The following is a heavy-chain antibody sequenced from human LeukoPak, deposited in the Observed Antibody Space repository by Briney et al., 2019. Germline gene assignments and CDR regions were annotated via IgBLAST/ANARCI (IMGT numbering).Heavy chain of an antibody. J-gene: IGHJ4*02. D-gene: IGHD3-9*01. CDR3: ARRGIGLVMDY. Sequence: SETLSLTCTVSGGSISSYYWSWIRQPPGKGLEWIGYIYYSGSTNYNPSLKSRVTISVDTSKNQFSLKLSSVTAADTAVYYCARRGIGLVMDYWGQGTLVTVSS. CDR1: GGSISSYY. V-gene: IGHV4-59*08. CDR2: IYYSGST.